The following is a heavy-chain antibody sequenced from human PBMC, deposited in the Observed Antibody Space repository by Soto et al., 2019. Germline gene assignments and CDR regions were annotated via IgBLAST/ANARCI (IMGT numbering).Heavy chain of an antibody. J-gene: IGHJ4*02. D-gene: IGHD2-15*01. Sequence: SGTMSLTCTVSGGSISSYYWSWIRQPPGKGLEWIGYIYYSGSTNYNPSLKSRVTISVDTSKNQFSLKLSSVTAADTAVYYCARRRIVAATEYFDYWGQGTLVTVSS. CDR1: GGSISSYY. CDR3: ARRRIVAATEYFDY. V-gene: IGHV4-59*08. CDR2: IYYSGST.